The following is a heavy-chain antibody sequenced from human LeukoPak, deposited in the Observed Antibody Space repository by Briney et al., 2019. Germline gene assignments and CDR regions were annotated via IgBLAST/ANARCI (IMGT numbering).Heavy chain of an antibody. D-gene: IGHD1-26*01. Sequence: TSETLSLTCTVSGGSISSYYWNWIRQPPGKGLEWIAYTYYRGSTNYNPSLKSRVTISVDTSKSQFSLNLSSVTAADTAVYYCATETRERGVFDYWGQGTLVTVSS. CDR3: ATETRERGVFDY. J-gene: IGHJ4*02. CDR1: GGSISSYY. V-gene: IGHV4-59*08. CDR2: TYYRGST.